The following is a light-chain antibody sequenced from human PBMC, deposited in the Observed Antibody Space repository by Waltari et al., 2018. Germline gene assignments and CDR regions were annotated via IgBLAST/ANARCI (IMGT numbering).Light chain of an antibody. CDR1: QSILYRTGNVY. J-gene: IGKJ3*01. V-gene: IGKV2-30*01. CDR2: QFS. CDR3: LQVPFT. Sequence: GVLTQSPLSLAVTLGQPVSIPCKSSQSILYRTGNVYLDWYLQRRGQSPRRLIYQFSKRDSGVPDRFSGSGSDTDFTLGISRVEADDVGTYYCLQVPFTFGPGTKMEVK.